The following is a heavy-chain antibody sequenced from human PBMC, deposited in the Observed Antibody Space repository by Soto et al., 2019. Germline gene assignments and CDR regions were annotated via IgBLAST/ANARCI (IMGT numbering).Heavy chain of an antibody. CDR1: GYSFISYG. V-gene: IGHV1-18*01. D-gene: IGHD1-26*01. Sequence: XSVKVSCAASGYSFISYGINWVRQAPGQGLEWMGWISAYNGNTNYAQKLQGRVTMTTDTSTSTVYMELRSLRSDDTAVYYCARDAESGSYSGYWGQGTLVTVSS. CDR2: ISAYNGNT. J-gene: IGHJ4*02. CDR3: ARDAESGSYSGY.